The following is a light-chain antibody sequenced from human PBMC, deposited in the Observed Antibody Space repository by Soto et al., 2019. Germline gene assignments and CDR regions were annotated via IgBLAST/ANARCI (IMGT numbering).Light chain of an antibody. CDR2: DDT. CDR3: QVSDSSGDHQV. J-gene: IGLJ1*01. V-gene: IGLV3-21*02. CDR1: NLGITT. Sequence: GLTPPPSVSFAPGQTARLTCGGNNLGITTVHWYQQKPGQAPVLVVYDDTDRPSGIPERFSGSNSGNTATLTIAWVEAGDEADYDCQVSDSSGDHQVVGSGTRSPS.